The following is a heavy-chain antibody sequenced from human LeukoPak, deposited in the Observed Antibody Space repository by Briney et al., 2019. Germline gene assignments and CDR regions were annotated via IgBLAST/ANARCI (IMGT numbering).Heavy chain of an antibody. CDR2: ISSGATYI. Sequence: GGSLRLSCAVSGFTFSSYNMNWVRQAPGKGLEWVSSISSGATYIYYADSVKGRFTISRDNAKNSMYLQLNSQRAEDTAVYYCARGRYSGTYFVDFWGQGTLVTVSS. J-gene: IGHJ4*02. D-gene: IGHD1-26*01. CDR1: GFTFSSYN. V-gene: IGHV3-21*01. CDR3: ARGRYSGTYFVDF.